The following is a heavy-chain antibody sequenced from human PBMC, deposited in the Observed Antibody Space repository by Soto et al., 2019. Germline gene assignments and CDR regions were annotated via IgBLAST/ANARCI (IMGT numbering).Heavy chain of an antibody. J-gene: IGHJ6*02. Sequence: GGSLRLSCAASVFTFSSYSMNLVRQSPGKGLEWVSSISSSSSYIYYADSVKGRFTISRDNAKNSLYLQMNSLRAEDTAVYYCARDGTWQWLARPYSYYYYGMEVWGQGTTVTVSS. D-gene: IGHD6-19*01. CDR3: ARDGTWQWLARPYSYYYYGMEV. CDR1: VFTFSSYS. CDR2: ISSSSSYI. V-gene: IGHV3-21*01.